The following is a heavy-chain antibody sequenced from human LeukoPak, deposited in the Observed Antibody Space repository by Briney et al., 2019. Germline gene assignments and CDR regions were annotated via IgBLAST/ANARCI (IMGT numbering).Heavy chain of an antibody. Sequence: PGGSLRLSCAASGFIFGSYAMHWVRQAPGKGLEWVAVLSFDGSDKFYADSVKDRFTISRDNSKTTLYLEMDSLRAEDTAVYYCAKGSCTSTTCYRYYYYFMDVWGKGTTVTVSS. CDR1: GFIFGSYA. V-gene: IGHV3-30*01. CDR3: AKGSCTSTTCYRYYYYFMDV. J-gene: IGHJ6*03. D-gene: IGHD2-2*02. CDR2: LSFDGSDK.